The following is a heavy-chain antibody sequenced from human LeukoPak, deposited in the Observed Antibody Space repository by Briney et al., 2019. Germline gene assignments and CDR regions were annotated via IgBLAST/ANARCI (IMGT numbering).Heavy chain of an antibody. CDR3: ATPIGATDWFDP. CDR1: SGSISSYNYY. D-gene: IGHD5-12*01. V-gene: IGHV4-39*01. Sequence: SETLSLTCTVSSGSISSYNYYCAWIRQPPGKGLEWIGSVFYSGSTYYNPSLKSRVTISVDTSNNLFSLRLTSVTAADTAVYYCATPIGATDWFDPWGQGTLVTVSS. J-gene: IGHJ5*02. CDR2: VFYSGST.